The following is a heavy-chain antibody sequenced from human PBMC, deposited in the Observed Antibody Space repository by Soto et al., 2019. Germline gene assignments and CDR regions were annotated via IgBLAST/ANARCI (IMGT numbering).Heavy chain of an antibody. V-gene: IGHV1-18*01. Sequence: ASVPVSCKACGYTFPHYGISWVGQAPAQGLEWMGWISAYNGNTNYAQKLQGRVTITTDTSTSTAYMELRSLSSDDTAVYYCASPQAIAPGRYYGMDVWGQGTTVTVSS. D-gene: IGHD3-22*01. CDR2: ISAYNGNT. J-gene: IGHJ6*02. CDR1: GYTFPHYG. CDR3: ASPQAIAPGRYYGMDV.